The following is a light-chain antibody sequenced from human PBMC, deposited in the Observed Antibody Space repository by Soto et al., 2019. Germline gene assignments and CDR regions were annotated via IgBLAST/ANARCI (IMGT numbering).Light chain of an antibody. V-gene: IGKV1-33*01. CDR1: QDINNY. CDR2: DAS. CDR3: QQFANFPLT. J-gene: IGKJ5*01. Sequence: DIQMTQSPSSLSAAVGDRVIITCQASQDINNYLNWYQQKPGKAPKLLIYDASNLETGVPSRSSGSGSGTDFTFTISTLQPEDIATYYCQQFANFPLTFGQGTRLEIK.